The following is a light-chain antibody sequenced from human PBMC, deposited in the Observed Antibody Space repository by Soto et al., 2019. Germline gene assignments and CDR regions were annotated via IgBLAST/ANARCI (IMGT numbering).Light chain of an antibody. V-gene: IGLV2-11*01. CDR1: SSDVGAYNY. CDR2: DVN. Sequence: QSVLTQPRSVSGSPGQSVTISCTGTSSDVGAYNYVSWYQQHPGKVPKLMISDVNKRPSGVPDRFSGSKSGNTASLTISGLQAEDEADYYCCSFAGTYNYYVFGTGTKVTVL. J-gene: IGLJ1*01. CDR3: CSFAGTYNYYV.